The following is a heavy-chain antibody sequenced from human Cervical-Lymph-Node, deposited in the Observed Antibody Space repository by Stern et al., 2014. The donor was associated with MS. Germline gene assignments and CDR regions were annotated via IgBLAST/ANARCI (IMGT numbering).Heavy chain of an antibody. D-gene: IGHD3-16*01. J-gene: IGHJ4*02. Sequence: QVQLVESGPGLVKPSETLSLTCTVSGTSINTLYWSWIRQSPGQGLEWIAWVYYSGSTNYNPSLKSRVTISIDTSTNQFSLKVNSVTAADTAVYYCARGGGRTYFDYWGQGTLVTVSS. CDR3: ARGGGRTYFDY. CDR1: GTSINTLY. CDR2: VYYSGST. V-gene: IGHV4-59*11.